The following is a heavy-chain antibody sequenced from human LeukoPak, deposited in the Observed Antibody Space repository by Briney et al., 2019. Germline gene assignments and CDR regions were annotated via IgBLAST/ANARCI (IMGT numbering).Heavy chain of an antibody. CDR1: GFTFSSYA. D-gene: IGHD6-19*01. Sequence: GGSLRLSCAASGFTFSSYAMSWVRQAPGKGLEWVSATSGSGGSTYYADSVKGRFTISRDNSKNTLYLQMNSLRAEDTAVYYCARDTAYKWLAVPGDYWGQGTLVTVSS. CDR3: ARDTAYKWLAVPGDY. J-gene: IGHJ4*02. V-gene: IGHV3-23*01. CDR2: TSGSGGST.